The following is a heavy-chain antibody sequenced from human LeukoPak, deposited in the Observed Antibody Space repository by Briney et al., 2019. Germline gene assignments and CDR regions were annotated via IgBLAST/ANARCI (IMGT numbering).Heavy chain of an antibody. D-gene: IGHD3-16*01. Sequence: ASVKVSCKASGGTFSNYAISWVRQAPGQGLEWMGGVIPIFRTANYAQKFQGRVTITTDESTSTVYMELSSLSSEDTAVYYCARGGRAPRYYYYMDVWGKGTTVTVSS. V-gene: IGHV1-69*05. CDR3: ARGGRAPRYYYYMDV. J-gene: IGHJ6*03. CDR2: VIPIFRTA. CDR1: GGTFSNYA.